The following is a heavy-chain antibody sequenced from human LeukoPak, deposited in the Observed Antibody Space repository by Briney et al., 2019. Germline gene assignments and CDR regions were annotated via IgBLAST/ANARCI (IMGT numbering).Heavy chain of an antibody. V-gene: IGHV3-23*01. Sequence: PGGSLRLSCAASGFTFSSYAMSWVRQAPGKGLEWVSAISGSGGSTYYADSVKGRFTISRDNSKNTLYLQMNSLRAEDMAVYYCVRISYGDYVVDYWGQGTLVTVSS. CDR3: VRISYGDYVVDY. CDR2: ISGSGGST. J-gene: IGHJ4*02. D-gene: IGHD4-17*01. CDR1: GFTFSSYA.